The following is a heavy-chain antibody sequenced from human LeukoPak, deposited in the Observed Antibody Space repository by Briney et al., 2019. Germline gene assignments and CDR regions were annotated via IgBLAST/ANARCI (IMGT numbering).Heavy chain of an antibody. CDR3: AKGAGGYFRHYYYYYYMDV. CDR2: ISGSGGST. D-gene: IGHD3-22*01. J-gene: IGHJ6*03. CDR1: GFTFSSYA. Sequence: GGXLRLSCAASGFTFSSYAMSWVRQARGKGLEWVSAISGSGGSTYYADSVKGRFTISRDNSKNTLYMQMNRVRAEDTAVYYCAKGAGGYFRHYYYYYYMDVWGKGTTVTVSS. V-gene: IGHV3-23*01.